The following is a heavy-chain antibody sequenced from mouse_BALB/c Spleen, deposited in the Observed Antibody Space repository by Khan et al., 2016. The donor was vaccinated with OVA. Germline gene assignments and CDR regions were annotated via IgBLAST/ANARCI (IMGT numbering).Heavy chain of an antibody. CDR1: GYSITSGYN. Sequence: VQLKESGPDLVKPSQSLSLTCTVTGYSITSGYNWHWIRQFPGNKLEWMGYIHYSGRTNYNPSLKSRISITRDTSKNQFFLQLNFVTSEDTATYYCAGGFPTYWGQGTLVTVSA. V-gene: IGHV3-1*02. CDR2: IHYSGRT. J-gene: IGHJ3*01. CDR3: AGGFPTY.